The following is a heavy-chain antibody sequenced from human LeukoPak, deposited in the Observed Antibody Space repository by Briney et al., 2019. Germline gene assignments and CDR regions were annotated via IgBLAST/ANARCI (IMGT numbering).Heavy chain of an antibody. J-gene: IGHJ4*02. Sequence: PSETLSLTCAVYGGSFSGYYWSWVRQPPGKGLEWIGEINHSGSTNYNPSLKSGVTISVETSKNQFSLKRSAGDGADTAGYYCARGPYKHRHYGSGSYYIAHFDYWGQGTLVTVSS. D-gene: IGHD3-10*01. CDR1: GGSFSGYY. V-gene: IGHV4-34*01. CDR3: ARGPYKHRHYGSGSYYIAHFDY. CDR2: INHSGST.